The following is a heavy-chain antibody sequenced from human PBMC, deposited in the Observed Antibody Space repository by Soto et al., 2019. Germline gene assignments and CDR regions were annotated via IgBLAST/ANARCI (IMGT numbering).Heavy chain of an antibody. J-gene: IGHJ4*02. D-gene: IGHD6-6*01. V-gene: IGHV3-30-3*01. CDR1: GFTFSSYA. CDR3: ARELGSYSSSSGLDY. Sequence: GGSLRLSCAASGFTFSSYAMHWVRQAPGKGLEWVAVISYDGSNKYYADSVKGRFTISRDNSKNTLYLQMNSLRAEDTAVYYCARELGSYSSSSGLDYWGQGTLVTVS. CDR2: ISYDGSNK.